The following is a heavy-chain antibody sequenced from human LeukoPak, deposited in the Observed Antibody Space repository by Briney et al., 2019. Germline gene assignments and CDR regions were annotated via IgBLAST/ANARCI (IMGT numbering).Heavy chain of an antibody. J-gene: IGHJ4*02. Sequence: GGSLRLSCAASGFTFSSYSMNWVRQAPGKGLGWVSYISSSSSTIYYADSVKGQFTISRDNARNSLYLQMNSLRAEDTAFYYCARNLTGYHQRLDYWGQGTLVTVSS. CDR2: ISSSSSTI. D-gene: IGHD3-9*01. CDR3: ARNLTGYHQRLDY. CDR1: GFTFSSYS. V-gene: IGHV3-48*04.